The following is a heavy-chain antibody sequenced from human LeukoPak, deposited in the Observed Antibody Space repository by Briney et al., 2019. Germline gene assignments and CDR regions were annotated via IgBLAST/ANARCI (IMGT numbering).Heavy chain of an antibody. CDR3: ASASWPDAFDI. V-gene: IGHV3-53*01. CDR1: GFTVSSNY. CDR2: IYSGVST. Sequence: GRCLRLSCAASGFTVSSNYTSWVRQAPGKGLEWVSVIYSGVSTYYADSVKGRFTISRDNSQNTLYLQMNSLRAEDTAVYYCASASWPDAFDIWGRGTMVTVSS. J-gene: IGHJ3*02.